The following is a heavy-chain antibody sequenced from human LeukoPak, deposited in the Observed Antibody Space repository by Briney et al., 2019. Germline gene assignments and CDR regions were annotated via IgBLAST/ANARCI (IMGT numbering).Heavy chain of an antibody. CDR3: ARGPHILTTVSETGDY. CDR2: MNPNSGNT. J-gene: IGHJ4*02. CDR1: GYTFTSYD. D-gene: IGHD4-11*01. V-gene: IGHV1-8*03. Sequence: SVKVSCKASGYTFTSYDISWVRQATGQGLEWMGWMNPNSGNTGYAQKFQGRVTITRNTSISTAYMELSSLRSEDTAVYYCARGPHILTTVSETGDYWGQGTLVTVSS.